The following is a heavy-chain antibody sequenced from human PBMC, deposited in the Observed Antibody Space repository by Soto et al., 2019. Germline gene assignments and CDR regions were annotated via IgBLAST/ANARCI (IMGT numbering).Heavy chain of an antibody. Sequence: SGGSLRLSCVASGFTFHNFGMNWIRQAPGKGLEWVAHISTTGTSPYYADSVRGRFTVSRDTANNSIYLQMNSLRAEDTALYYCARDGHRGPSDAFDVWGQGTMGTVSS. CDR3: ARDGHRGPSDAFDV. D-gene: IGHD3-10*01. CDR2: ISTTGTSP. J-gene: IGHJ3*01. CDR1: GFTFHNFG. V-gene: IGHV3-48*04.